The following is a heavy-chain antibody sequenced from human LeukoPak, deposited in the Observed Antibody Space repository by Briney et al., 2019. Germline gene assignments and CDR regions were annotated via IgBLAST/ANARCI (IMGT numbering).Heavy chain of an antibody. CDR1: GFSLSTSRVG. D-gene: IGHD2-15*01. CDR2: IYWDDDK. V-gene: IGHV2-5*02. J-gene: IGHJ4*02. CDR3: ARQIGYCSGGTCYGHRNFDY. Sequence: ESGPTLVNPTQTLTLTCTFSGFSLSTSRVGVGWIRQPPGKALERLSLIYWDDDKRYSPSLKSRLTITKDTSKNQVVLTMTNMDPVDTATYYCARQIGYCSGGTCYGHRNFDYWGQGTLVTVSS.